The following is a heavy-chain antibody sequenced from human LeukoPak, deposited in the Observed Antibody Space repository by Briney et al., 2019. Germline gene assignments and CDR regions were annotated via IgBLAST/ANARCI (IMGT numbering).Heavy chain of an antibody. D-gene: IGHD3-10*01. V-gene: IGHV1-2*02. CDR2: INPNSGGA. Sequence: ASVRVSCKASGYTFTGNYMHWVRQAPGQGLEWMGWINPNSGGAKSAQQFQGRVTMTRDTPISTAYTELSRLRSDDTAVYYCTRGVSESFAYWGQGTLVTVSA. CDR3: TRGVSESFAY. CDR1: GYTFTGNY. J-gene: IGHJ4*02.